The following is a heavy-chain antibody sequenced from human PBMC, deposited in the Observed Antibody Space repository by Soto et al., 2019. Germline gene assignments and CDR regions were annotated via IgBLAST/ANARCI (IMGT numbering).Heavy chain of an antibody. CDR3: ARGERQQQRDY. CDR2: VYHSGNT. Sequence: SETLSLTCAVSCGSISSSNWWSWVRQPPGKGLEWIGEVYHSGNTNYNPSLKSRVIISVDKSKNQFSLKLSSVTDADTAMYYCARGERQQQRDYWGQGTLVTVSS. V-gene: IGHV4-4*02. J-gene: IGHJ4*02. D-gene: IGHD6-13*01. CDR1: CGSISSSNW.